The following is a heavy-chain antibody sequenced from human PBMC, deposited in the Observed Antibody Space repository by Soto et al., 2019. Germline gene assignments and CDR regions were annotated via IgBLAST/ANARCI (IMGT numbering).Heavy chain of an antibody. V-gene: IGHV4-59*08. D-gene: IGHD3-22*01. CDR1: GGSISSFD. CDR2: ISYSGST. Sequence: SETLSLSCTVSGGSISSFDWNWIRQSPGKGLEWIGYISYSGSTNYNPSLKSRVTISVDTSKNQFSLKLSSVTAADTAVYYCARQDTSGYAFDYWGQGTLDTFSS. CDR3: ARQDTSGYAFDY. J-gene: IGHJ4*02.